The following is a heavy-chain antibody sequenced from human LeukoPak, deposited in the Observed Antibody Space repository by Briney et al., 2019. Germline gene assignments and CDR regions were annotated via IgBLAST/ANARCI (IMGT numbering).Heavy chain of an antibody. CDR1: GGTFSSYA. CDR3: ARGGEAYCSGGSCHFDY. V-gene: IGHV1-69*01. J-gene: IGHJ4*02. Sequence: ASVEVSCKASGGTFSSYAISWVRQAPGQGLEWMGGIIPIFGTANYAQKFQGRVTITADESTSTAYMELSSLRSEDTAVYYCARGGEAYCSGGSCHFDYWGQGTLVTVSS. CDR2: IIPIFGTA. D-gene: IGHD2-15*01.